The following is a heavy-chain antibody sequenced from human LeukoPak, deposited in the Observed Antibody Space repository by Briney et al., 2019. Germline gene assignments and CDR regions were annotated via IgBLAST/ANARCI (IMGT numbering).Heavy chain of an antibody. V-gene: IGHV4-39*07. CDR2: IYYSGHT. CDR1: GGSISSNYYY. CDR3: ARESWFGELFALFDY. J-gene: IGHJ4*02. Sequence: PSETLSLTCTVSGGSISSNYYYWGWIRQPPGKGLEWIGSIYYSGHTYYNPSLKSRVTISVDTSNNQFSLKLSSVTAADTAVYYCARESWFGELFALFDYWGQGTLVTVSS. D-gene: IGHD3-10*01.